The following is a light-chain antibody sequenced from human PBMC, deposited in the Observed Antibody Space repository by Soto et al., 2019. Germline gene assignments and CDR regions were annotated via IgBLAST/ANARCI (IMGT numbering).Light chain of an antibody. CDR3: QQYNNYGSWT. CDR1: QSISAG. CDR2: KAS. V-gene: IGKV1-5*03. J-gene: IGKJ1*01. Sequence: DIQMTQSPSTLSASVGDRVTITCRASQSISAGLAWYQQKPGKAPKLLIYKASSLESGVPSRFSGSGSGTECTLTISSLQPDDFATYYCQQYNNYGSWTFGQGTKVEIK.